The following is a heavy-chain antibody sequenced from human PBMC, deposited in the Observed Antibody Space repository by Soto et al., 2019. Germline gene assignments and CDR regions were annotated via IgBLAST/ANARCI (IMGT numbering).Heavy chain of an antibody. CDR1: GFTFSDHS. D-gene: IGHD1-26*01. J-gene: IGHJ6*02. V-gene: IGHV3-72*01. CDR2: IRNKYTSYTT. Sequence: EVQLVESGGGLVQPGGSLRLSCAASGFTFSDHSMDWVRQAPGKGLEWVGRIRNKYTSYTTEYAASVKGRFTISRDDSKNSLYLQMNSLKTEDTAVYYCSRVVGASSGGGYYYYGTDVWGQGTTVTVSS. CDR3: SRVVGASSGGGYYYYGTDV.